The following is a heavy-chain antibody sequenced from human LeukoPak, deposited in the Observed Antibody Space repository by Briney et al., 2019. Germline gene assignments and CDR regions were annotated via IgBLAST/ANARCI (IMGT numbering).Heavy chain of an antibody. Sequence: GESLNISCKGSGYRFPNYWIAWVRQIPGKGLEWMGRIYPDDSDTTYRPSFEGQVTISADKSIPTACLQWTSLRTSDTAIYYCATYVVRGLKASGLDVWGKGTAVTVPP. CDR2: IYPDDSDT. CDR1: GYRFPNYW. V-gene: IGHV5-51*01. CDR3: ATYVVRGLKASGLDV. D-gene: IGHD3-10*01. J-gene: IGHJ6*04.